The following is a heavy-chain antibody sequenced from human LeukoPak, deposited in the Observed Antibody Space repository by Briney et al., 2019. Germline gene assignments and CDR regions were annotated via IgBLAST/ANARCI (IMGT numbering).Heavy chain of an antibody. D-gene: IGHD3-22*01. CDR1: GGSISSYY. V-gene: IGHV4-59*01. J-gene: IGHJ6*04. CDR3: ARALYYYDNMDV. Sequence: SETLSLTCTVSGGSISSYYWSWIRQPPGKGLEWIGYIYYSGSNNYNPSLKSRVTISVDTSKNQFSLKLSSVTAADTAVYYCARALYYYDNMDVWGKGTTVTVSS. CDR2: IYYSGSN.